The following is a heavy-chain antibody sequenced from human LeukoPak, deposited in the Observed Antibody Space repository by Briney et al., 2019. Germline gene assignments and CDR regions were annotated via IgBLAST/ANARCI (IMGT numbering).Heavy chain of an antibody. CDR3: AREGQLVQAYYFDY. CDR1: GFTFSSYA. Sequence: GGSLRLSCAASGFTFSSYAMHWVRQAPGKGLEWVAVIWYDGSNKYYADSVKGRFTTSRDNSKNTLYLQMNSLRAEDTAVYYCAREGQLVQAYYFDYWGQGTLVTVSS. D-gene: IGHD6-13*01. CDR2: IWYDGSNK. V-gene: IGHV3-33*08. J-gene: IGHJ4*02.